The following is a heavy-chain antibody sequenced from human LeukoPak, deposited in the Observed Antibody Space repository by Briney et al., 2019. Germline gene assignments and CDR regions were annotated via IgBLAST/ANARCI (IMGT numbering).Heavy chain of an antibody. Sequence: SETLSLTCTVSGGSISSSSYYWGWIRQPPGKGLEWIGSIYYSGSTYYNPSLKSRVTISVDTSKNQFSLKLSSVTAADTAVYYCARREYYDFWSGYGGNLPWGRGTLVNVSS. J-gene: IGHJ4*02. CDR2: IYYSGST. D-gene: IGHD3-3*01. CDR3: ARREYYDFWSGYGGNLP. V-gene: IGHV4-39*01. CDR1: GGSISSSSYY.